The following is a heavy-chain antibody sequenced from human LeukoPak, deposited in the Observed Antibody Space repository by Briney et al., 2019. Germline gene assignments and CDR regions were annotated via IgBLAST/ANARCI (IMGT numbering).Heavy chain of an antibody. V-gene: IGHV6-1*01. Sequence: SQTLSLTCAISGDSVSSNSVAWSWIRQSPSRGLEWLGSTFYRSKWYIDYAESMKSRISINPDTSKNQFSLQLNSVTPEDTAVYYCARVGGPYSYGMDVWAKGPRSPSP. D-gene: IGHD2-15*01. CDR1: GDSVSSNSVA. J-gene: IGHJ6*02. CDR3: ARVGGPYSYGMDV. CDR2: TFYRSKWYI.